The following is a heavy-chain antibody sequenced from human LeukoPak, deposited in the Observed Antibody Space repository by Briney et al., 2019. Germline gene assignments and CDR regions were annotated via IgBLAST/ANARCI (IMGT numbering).Heavy chain of an antibody. Sequence: PSETLSLTCAVYGGSFSGYYWSWIRQPPGKGLEWIGEINHSGSTNYNPSLKSRVTISVDTSKNQFSLKLSSVTAADTAVYYCARVIGAMVRGVMQNYYYYYMDVWGKGTTVTISS. D-gene: IGHD3-10*01. J-gene: IGHJ6*03. CDR3: ARVIGAMVRGVMQNYYYYYMDV. CDR2: INHSGST. CDR1: GGSFSGYY. V-gene: IGHV4-34*01.